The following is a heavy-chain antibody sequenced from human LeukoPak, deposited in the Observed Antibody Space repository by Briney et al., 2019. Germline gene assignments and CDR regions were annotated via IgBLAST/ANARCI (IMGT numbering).Heavy chain of an antibody. J-gene: IGHJ3*02. CDR3: AKASTIYATLNALDI. Sequence: GGSLRLSCAASGFTFSSYAMTWVRQAPGKGLEWVSAITGSGGSTFYADSVNGRFTISRDNSKNTLYLQMSSLGAEDTAVYYCAKASTIYATLNALDIWGQGTMVTVSS. D-gene: IGHD2-8*01. V-gene: IGHV3-23*01. CDR2: ITGSGGST. CDR1: GFTFSSYA.